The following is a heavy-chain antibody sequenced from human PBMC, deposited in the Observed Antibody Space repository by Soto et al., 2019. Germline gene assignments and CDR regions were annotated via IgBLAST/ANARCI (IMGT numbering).Heavy chain of an antibody. CDR3: ATDKGDSYGYGNY. V-gene: IGHV1-58*01. J-gene: IGHJ4*02. CDR2: IVVGSGNT. D-gene: IGHD5-18*01. CDR1: GFAFSNSS. Sequence: QMQLVQSGPEVKKPGTSVKVSCKASGFAFSNSSVQWLRQACGQRLEWIGWIVVGSGNTNYAQKFQERVTITRDMSAATAYMELSSLRSEDTAVYYCATDKGDSYGYGNYWGQGTMVTVSS.